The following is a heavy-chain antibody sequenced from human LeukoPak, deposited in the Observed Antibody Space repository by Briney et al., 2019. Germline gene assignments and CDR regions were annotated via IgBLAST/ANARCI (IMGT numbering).Heavy chain of an antibody. V-gene: IGHV3-74*01. Sequence: GGSLRLSCAASGFTFSNYWMHWVRQAPGEGLVWVSRINSDGSSTTYADSVKGRFSISRDNAKNTLYLQMNSLRAEDTAVYYCSRASLGSQPDYWGQGTLVTVSS. CDR3: SRASLGSQPDY. J-gene: IGHJ4*02. CDR1: GFTFSNYW. D-gene: IGHD2-15*01. CDR2: INSDGSST.